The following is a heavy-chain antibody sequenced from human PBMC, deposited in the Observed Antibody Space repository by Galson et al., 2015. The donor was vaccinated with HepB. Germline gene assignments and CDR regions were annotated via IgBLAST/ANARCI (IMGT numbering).Heavy chain of an antibody. D-gene: IGHD1-26*01. V-gene: IGHV3-23*01. J-gene: IGHJ3*02. CDR2: ISGSGGST. Sequence: SLRLSCAASGFTFSSYAMSWVRQAPGKGLEWVSAISGSGGSTYYADSVKGRFTISRDNSKNTLYLQMNSLRAEDTAVYYCAKDIRSYYFPPGAFDIWGQGTMVTVSS. CDR3: AKDIRSYYFPPGAFDI. CDR1: GFTFSSYA.